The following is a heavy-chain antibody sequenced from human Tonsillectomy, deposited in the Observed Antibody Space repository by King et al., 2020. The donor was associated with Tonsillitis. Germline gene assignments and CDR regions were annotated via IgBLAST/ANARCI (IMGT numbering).Heavy chain of an antibody. CDR3: ASSQTSPCGL. CDR1: GGTFSSYA. Sequence: VQLVESGAEVGKPGSSVKVSCKASGGTFSSYAINWVRQAPGQGLEWMGRVTPSSGIAKIAQKFKGRVTISADKNTGTAYMELSTLRSDDTAVYYCASSQTSPCGLWGQGTLVTVSS. CDR2: VTPSSGIA. V-gene: IGHV1-69*09. D-gene: IGHD5-12*01. J-gene: IGHJ4*02.